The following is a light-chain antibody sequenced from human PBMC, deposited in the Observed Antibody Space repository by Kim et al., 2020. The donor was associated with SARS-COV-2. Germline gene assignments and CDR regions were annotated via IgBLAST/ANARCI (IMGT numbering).Light chain of an antibody. Sequence: GSPGQTASITCSGDKLGANYACWYQQKPGQSPVLVIYQDSKRPSGIPERFSGSNSGNTATLTISGTQAMDEADYYCQAWDSSTVVFGGGTQLTVL. CDR2: QDS. CDR3: QAWDSSTVV. J-gene: IGLJ2*01. CDR1: KLGANY. V-gene: IGLV3-1*01.